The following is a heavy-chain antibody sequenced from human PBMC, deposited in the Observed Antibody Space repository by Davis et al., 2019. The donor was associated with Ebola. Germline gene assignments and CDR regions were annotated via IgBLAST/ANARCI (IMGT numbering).Heavy chain of an antibody. Sequence: ASVKVSCKASGYTFTSYYMHWVRQAPGQGLEWMGIINPSGGSTSYAQKFQGRVTMTRDTSTSTVYMELSSLRSEDTAVYYCARAKPILNGHLGELFDYWGQGTLVTVSS. D-gene: IGHD1-26*01. CDR1: GYTFTSYY. J-gene: IGHJ4*02. V-gene: IGHV1-46*01. CDR3: ARAKPILNGHLGELFDY. CDR2: INPSGGST.